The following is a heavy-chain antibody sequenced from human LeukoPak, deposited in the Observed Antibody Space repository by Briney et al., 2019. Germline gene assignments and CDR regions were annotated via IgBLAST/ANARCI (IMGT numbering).Heavy chain of an antibody. CDR1: GGSISSSHW. Sequence: PSGTLSLTCGVSGGSISSSHWWSWVRQPPGKGLEWIGEIYHSGSPNYNPSLKSRVTISVDKSKNQFSLKLSSVTAADTAVYYCAKDIQGVTQDAFDIWGQGTMVTVSS. V-gene: IGHV4-4*02. J-gene: IGHJ3*02. CDR2: IYHSGSP. CDR3: AKDIQGVTQDAFDI. D-gene: IGHD2-21*02.